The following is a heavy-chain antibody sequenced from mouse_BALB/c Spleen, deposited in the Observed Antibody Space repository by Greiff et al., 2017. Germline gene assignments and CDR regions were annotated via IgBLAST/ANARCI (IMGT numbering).Heavy chain of an antibody. CDR2: IWRGGST. CDR3: AKNRGTTAPYAMDY. D-gene: IGHD1-2*01. Sequence: VQRVESGPSLVQPSQSLSITCTVSGFSLTSYGVHWVRQSPGKGLEWLGVIWRGGSTDYNAAFMSRLSITKDNSKSQVFFKMNSLQADDTAIYYCAKNRGTTAPYAMDYWGQGTSVTVSS. V-gene: IGHV2-5-1*01. CDR1: GFSLTSYG. J-gene: IGHJ4*01.